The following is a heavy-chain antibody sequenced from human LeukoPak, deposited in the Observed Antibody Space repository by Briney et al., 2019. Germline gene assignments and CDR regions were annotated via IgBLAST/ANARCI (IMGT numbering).Heavy chain of an antibody. D-gene: IGHD6-13*01. CDR3: VTRALPSIAAPGHFEY. J-gene: IGHJ4*02. Sequence: GGSVTLSCLPSGFSLSSYGMHCVRQAPGEGLEYLSAISSNGGNTYYADSVKGRFTISRDNSKNTLYLQMSTLRAEHTAVYYCVTRALPSIAAPGHFEYWGQGSLVTASS. CDR2: ISSNGGNT. CDR1: GFSLSSYG. V-gene: IGHV3-64D*06.